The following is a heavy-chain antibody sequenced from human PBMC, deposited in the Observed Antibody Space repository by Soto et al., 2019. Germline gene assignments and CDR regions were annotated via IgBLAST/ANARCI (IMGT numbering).Heavy chain of an antibody. J-gene: IGHJ4*02. D-gene: IGHD6-13*01. CDR1: GFTFNSFA. V-gene: IGHV3-23*01. CDR3: VNVSSRWYYFDY. Sequence: HPGGSLRLSCAASGFTFNSFAMSWVRQAPGKGLEWVSGITGSGSFTYYAASVKGRFTLSRDNRKNTLYLQIASLRGEDTASYYCVNVSSRWYYFDYWGPGTLVTVSS. CDR2: ITGSGSFT.